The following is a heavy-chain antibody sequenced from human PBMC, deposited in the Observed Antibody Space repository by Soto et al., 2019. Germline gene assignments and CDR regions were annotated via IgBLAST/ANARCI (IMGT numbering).Heavy chain of an antibody. J-gene: IGHJ4*02. CDR1: GFTFSSYS. V-gene: IGHV3-21*01. Sequence: EVQLVESGGGLVKPGGSLRLSCAASGFTFSSYSMNWVRQAPGKGLEWVSSISSSSSYIYYADSVKGRFTISRDNAKNSLYLPMNSLRAEDTAVYYCARDMDCSGGSCYYFDYWGQGTLVTVSS. D-gene: IGHD2-15*01. CDR2: ISSSSSYI. CDR3: ARDMDCSGGSCYYFDY.